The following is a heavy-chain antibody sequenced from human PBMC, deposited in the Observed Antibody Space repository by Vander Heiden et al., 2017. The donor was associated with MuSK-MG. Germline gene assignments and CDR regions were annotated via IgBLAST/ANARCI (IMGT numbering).Heavy chain of an antibody. CDR1: GFTFSSYS. J-gene: IGHJ4*02. CDR2: ISSSSSYI. V-gene: IGHV3-21*01. CDR3: ASPRAPDFDY. Sequence: EVQLAESGGGLVMPGGSLRRSCAASGFTFSSYSMNWVRQAPGKGLEWVSSISSSSSYIYYADSVKGRFTISRDNAKNSLYLQMNSLRAEDTAVYYCASPRAPDFDYWGQGTLVTVSS.